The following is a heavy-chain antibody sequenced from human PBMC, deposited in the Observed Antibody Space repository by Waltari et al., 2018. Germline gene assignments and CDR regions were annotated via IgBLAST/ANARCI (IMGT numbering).Heavy chain of an antibody. Sequence: QVQLVQSGAEVKKPGASVKVSCKASGYTFTRHDINWVRQATGQGLEWMGWMNPNSGNTGYAQKFQGRVTMTRNTSISTAYMELSSLRSEDTAIYYCARVVLAGWGNYYYAAGVWGRGTTVTVSS. CDR2: MNPNSGNT. CDR3: ARVVLAGWGNYYYAAGV. D-gene: IGHD7-27*01. J-gene: IGHJ6*02. CDR1: GYTFTRHD. V-gene: IGHV1-8*02.